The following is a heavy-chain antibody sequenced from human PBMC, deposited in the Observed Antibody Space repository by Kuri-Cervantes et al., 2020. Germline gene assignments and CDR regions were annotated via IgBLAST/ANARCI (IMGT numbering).Heavy chain of an antibody. CDR1: GGSISSGSYY. D-gene: IGHD6-19*01. V-gene: IGHV4-39*01. CDR2: VYYSGST. CDR3: ARQEAVAGNLDY. J-gene: IGHJ4*02. Sequence: SETLSLTCTVSGGSISSGSYYWGWIRQPPGKGLEWIGGVYYSGSTFYNPSLKSRVTISVDTSKNQFSLKLNSVTAADTAVYYCARQEAVAGNLDYWGQGTLVTVSS.